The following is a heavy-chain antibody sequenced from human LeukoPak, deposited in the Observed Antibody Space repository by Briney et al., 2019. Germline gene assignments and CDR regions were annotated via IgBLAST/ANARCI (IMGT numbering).Heavy chain of an antibody. CDR2: INHSGGT. CDR3: ARAGIVVVTGGYDY. CDR1: GGSFSGYY. D-gene: IGHD2-21*02. J-gene: IGHJ4*02. Sequence: TPSETLSLTCAVYGGSFSGYYWSWIRQPPGKRLEWIGEINHSGGTNYNPSLKSRVTISVDTSKNQFSLKLSSVTAADTAVYYCARAGIVVVTGGYDYWGQGTLVTVSS. V-gene: IGHV4-34*01.